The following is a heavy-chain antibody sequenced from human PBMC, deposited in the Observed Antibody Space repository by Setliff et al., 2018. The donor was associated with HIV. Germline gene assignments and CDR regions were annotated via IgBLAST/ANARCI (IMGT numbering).Heavy chain of an antibody. J-gene: IGHJ3*01. CDR3: VRPRVFDSFDV. V-gene: IGHV1-2*06. CDR1: GFLVTGYN. CDR2: INPNNGGT. Sequence: ASVKVSCKALGFLVTGYNVHWVRQAPGHGPEWLGRINPNNGGTNYAQKFQGGVTMSLDTSTSTVYLELKALTSADTAVYYCVRPRVFDSFDVWGPGTMVTVSS.